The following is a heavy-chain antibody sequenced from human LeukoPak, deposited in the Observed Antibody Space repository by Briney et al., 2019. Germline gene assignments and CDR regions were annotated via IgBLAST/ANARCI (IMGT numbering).Heavy chain of an antibody. CDR1: GYTFTGYY. CDR2: INPNSGGT. CDR3: ARDFRIAAHYFDY. V-gene: IGHV1-2*02. D-gene: IGHD6-13*01. Sequence: AASVKVSCKASGYTFTGYYMHWVRQAPGQGLEWMGWINPNSGGTNYAQKFQGRVTMNRDTSISTAYMELSRLRSDDTAVYYCARDFRIAAHYFDYWGQGTLVTVSS. J-gene: IGHJ4*02.